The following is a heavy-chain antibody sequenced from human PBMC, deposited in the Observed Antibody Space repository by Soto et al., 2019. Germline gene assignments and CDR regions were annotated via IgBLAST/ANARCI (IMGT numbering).Heavy chain of an antibody. Sequence: PGGSLRLSCAASGFTFSSYSMNWVRQAPGKGLEWLSFISSSSSTIDYAESVKGRFTISRDNAKNSVYLQMNRLRDDDTAVYYCARRYDYGDYWGQGTLVTVSS. CDR2: ISSSSSTI. J-gene: IGHJ4*02. V-gene: IGHV3-48*02. CDR3: ARRYDYGDY. CDR1: GFTFSSYS. D-gene: IGHD2-2*01.